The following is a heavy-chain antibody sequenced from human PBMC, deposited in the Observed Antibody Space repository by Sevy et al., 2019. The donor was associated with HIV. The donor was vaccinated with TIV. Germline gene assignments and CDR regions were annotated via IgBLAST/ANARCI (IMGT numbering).Heavy chain of an antibody. D-gene: IGHD2-8*01. Sequence: GGSLRLSCAASGFTFSNYAMTWVRQAPGKGLEWVSGISDSGGSTIYADSVKGRFTISRDNSKNTLYLQMNSLRAEDTAVHYCAKSLEYCTNGVCGYPDYWGQGTLVTVSS. CDR3: AKSLEYCTNGVCGYPDY. J-gene: IGHJ4*02. CDR2: ISDSGGST. CDR1: GFTFSNYA. V-gene: IGHV3-23*01.